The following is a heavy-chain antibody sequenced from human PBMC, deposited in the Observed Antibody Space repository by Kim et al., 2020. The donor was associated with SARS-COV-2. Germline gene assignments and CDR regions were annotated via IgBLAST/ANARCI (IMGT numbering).Heavy chain of an antibody. D-gene: IGHD6-13*01. CDR3: ARGEAAAGTDY. J-gene: IGHJ4*02. V-gene: IGHV3-11*06. CDR2: T. Sequence: TNYADSVKGRFTISRDNAKNSLYLQMNSLRAEDTAVYYCARGEAAAGTDYWGQGTLVTVSS.